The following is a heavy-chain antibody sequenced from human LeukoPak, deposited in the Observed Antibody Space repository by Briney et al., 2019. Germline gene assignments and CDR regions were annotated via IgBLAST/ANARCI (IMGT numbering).Heavy chain of an antibody. Sequence: GASVKVSCKASGYTFTNYYMHWVRRAPGQGLEWMGIINPSGGNTDYAQKFQGRVTMTRDMSTSTVYMELSSLRSEDTAMYYCARVSVGATMLAYFDYWGQGTLVTVSS. CDR1: GYTFTNYY. D-gene: IGHD1-26*01. CDR3: ARVSVGATMLAYFDY. CDR2: INPSGGNT. V-gene: IGHV1-46*01. J-gene: IGHJ4*02.